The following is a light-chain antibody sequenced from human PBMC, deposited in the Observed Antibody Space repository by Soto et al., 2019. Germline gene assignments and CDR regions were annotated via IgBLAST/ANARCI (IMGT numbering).Light chain of an antibody. CDR2: GAS. V-gene: IGKV3-20*01. J-gene: IGKJ2*01. CDR1: QSVSSSY. Sequence: EIVLTQSPGTLSLSPGARATLSCRASQSVSSSYLAWYQQKPGQAPRLLIYGASSRATGIPDRFSGSGSGTAVALTISRLEPEDFAVYYCHQYGSLYTFGQGTKLEIK. CDR3: HQYGSLYT.